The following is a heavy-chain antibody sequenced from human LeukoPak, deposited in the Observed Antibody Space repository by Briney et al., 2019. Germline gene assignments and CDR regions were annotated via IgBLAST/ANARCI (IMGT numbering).Heavy chain of an antibody. V-gene: IGHV3-48*03. CDR2: ISSSGSTI. CDR1: GFTFSSYE. J-gene: IGHJ4*02. CDR3: ARSAAAGTFPDY. Sequence: PGGSLRLSCAASGFTFSSYEMNWVRQAPGRGLEWVSYISSSGSTIYYADSVKGRFTISRDNAKNSLYLQMNSLRAEDTAVYYCARSAAAGTFPDYWGQGTLVTVSS. D-gene: IGHD6-13*01.